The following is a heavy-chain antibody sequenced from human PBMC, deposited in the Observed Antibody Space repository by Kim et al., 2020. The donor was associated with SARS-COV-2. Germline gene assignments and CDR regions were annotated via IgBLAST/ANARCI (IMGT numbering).Heavy chain of an antibody. CDR2: IIPIFGTA. V-gene: IGHV1-69*13. Sequence: SVKVSCKASGGTFSSYAISWVRQAPGQGLEWMGGIIPIFGTANYAQKFQGRVTITADESTSTAYMELSSLRSEDTDVYYCARDNNDYGYRSYYYYYVEVWREGTTVTVSS. D-gene: IGHD4-17*01. J-gene: IGHJ6*03. CDR1: GGTFSSYA. CDR3: ARDNNDYGYRSYYYYYVEV.